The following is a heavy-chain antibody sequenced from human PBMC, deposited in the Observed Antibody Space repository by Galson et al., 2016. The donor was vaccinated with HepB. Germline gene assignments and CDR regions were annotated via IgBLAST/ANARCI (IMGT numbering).Heavy chain of an antibody. CDR2: INEDGSQE. J-gene: IGHJ5*01. CDR1: GFTFSRYW. V-gene: IGHV3-7*01. D-gene: IGHD3-16*01. CDR3: AKGGWLDW. Sequence: SLRLSCAASGFTFSRYWMSWVRQTPGKGLEWVASINEDGSQESYVDSVKGRFTISRDNARNSLSLHVDSLRAEDTALYFCAKGGWLDWWGQGTPVTVSS.